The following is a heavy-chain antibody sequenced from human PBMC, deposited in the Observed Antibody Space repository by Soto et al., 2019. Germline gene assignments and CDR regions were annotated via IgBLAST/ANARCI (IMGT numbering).Heavy chain of an antibody. CDR3: AADSSSYRYYYYGMDV. J-gene: IGHJ6*02. CDR2: IVVGSGNT. Sequence: ASVKVSCKASGFTFTSSAVQWVRQARGQRLERIGWIVVGSGNTNYAQKFQERVTITRDMSTSTAYMEMSSLRSEDTAVYYCAADSSSYRYYYYGMDVWGQGTTVTVSS. CDR1: GFTFTSSA. V-gene: IGHV1-58*01. D-gene: IGHD6-13*01.